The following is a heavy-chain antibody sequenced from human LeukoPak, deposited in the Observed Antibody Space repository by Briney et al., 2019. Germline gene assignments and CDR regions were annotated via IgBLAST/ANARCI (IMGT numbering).Heavy chain of an antibody. D-gene: IGHD6-19*01. J-gene: IGHJ5*02. Sequence: QTLSLTCAISGDSVSSNSAAWNWIRQSPSRGLEWLGRTYYRSKWYNDYAVSVKSRITINPDTSKNQFSLQLNSVTPEDTAVYYCARGLDVAVAGTDLYWFDPWGQGTLVTVSS. CDR3: ARGLDVAVAGTDLYWFDP. V-gene: IGHV6-1*01. CDR1: GDSVSSNSAA. CDR2: TYYRSKWYN.